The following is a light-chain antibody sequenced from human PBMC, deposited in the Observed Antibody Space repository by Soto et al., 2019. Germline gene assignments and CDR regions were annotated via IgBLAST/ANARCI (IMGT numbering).Light chain of an antibody. V-gene: IGKV1-39*01. J-gene: IGKJ3*01. CDR1: QSISSY. CDR2: AAS. Sequence: GDRVTITCRASQSISSYLNWYQQKPGKAPKLLIYAASSLQSGVPSRFSGSGSGTDFTLTISSLQPEDFATYYCQQSYSTLFTFGPGTKVDIK. CDR3: QQSYSTLFT.